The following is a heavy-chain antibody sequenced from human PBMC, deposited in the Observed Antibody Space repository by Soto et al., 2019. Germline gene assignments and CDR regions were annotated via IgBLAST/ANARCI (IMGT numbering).Heavy chain of an antibody. CDR3: ARGGKYCSGGSCFIDDAFDI. D-gene: IGHD2-15*01. Sequence: GASVKVSCKASGGTFSSYTISWVRQAPGQGLEWMGRIIPILGIANYAQKFQGRVTITADKSTSTAYMELSSLRSEDTAVYYCARGGKYCSGGSCFIDDAFDIWGQGTMVTVSS. CDR2: IIPILGIA. J-gene: IGHJ3*02. V-gene: IGHV1-69*02. CDR1: GGTFSSYT.